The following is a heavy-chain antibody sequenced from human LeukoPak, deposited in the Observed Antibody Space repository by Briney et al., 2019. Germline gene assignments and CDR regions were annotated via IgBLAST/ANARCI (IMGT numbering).Heavy chain of an antibody. CDR1: GITLSNYA. Sequence: PGGSLRLSCAVSGITLSNYAMSWVRQAPGKGLEWVAGISGSGGGTNYADSVKGRFTISRDNPKSTLYLQMNNLRADDTAVYFCAKRGVVIRVILVGFHKEAYYFDSWGQGALVTVSS. D-gene: IGHD3-22*01. CDR3: AKRGVVIRVILVGFHKEAYYFDS. CDR2: ISGSGGGT. J-gene: IGHJ4*02. V-gene: IGHV3-23*01.